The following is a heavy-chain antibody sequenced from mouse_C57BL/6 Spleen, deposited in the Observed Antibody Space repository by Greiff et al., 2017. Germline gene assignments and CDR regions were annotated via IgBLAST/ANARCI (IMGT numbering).Heavy chain of an antibody. J-gene: IGHJ3*01. CDR3: ARAYYSNSAWFAY. D-gene: IGHD2-5*01. CDR2: ISSGSSTI. V-gene: IGHV5-17*01. CDR1: GFTFSDYG. Sequence: EVMLVESGGGLVKPGGSLKLSCAASGFTFSDYGMHWVRQAPEKGLEWVAYISSGSSTIYYADTVKGRFTIARDNAKNNLFLQMTSLRSEDTAMYYCARAYYSNSAWFAYWGQGTLVTVSA.